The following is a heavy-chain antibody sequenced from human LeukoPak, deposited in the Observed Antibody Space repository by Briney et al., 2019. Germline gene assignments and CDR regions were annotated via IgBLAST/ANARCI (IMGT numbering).Heavy chain of an antibody. Sequence: PGGSLRLSCAASGFTFSSYWMHWVRQAPGKGLVWVSRINSDGSSTSYADSVKGRFTISRDNAKNTLYLQMNSLRAEDTVVYYCAREGYCSSTSCYPEDAFDIWGQGTMVTVSS. J-gene: IGHJ3*02. D-gene: IGHD2-2*01. CDR2: INSDGSST. CDR3: AREGYCSSTSCYPEDAFDI. CDR1: GFTFSSYW. V-gene: IGHV3-74*01.